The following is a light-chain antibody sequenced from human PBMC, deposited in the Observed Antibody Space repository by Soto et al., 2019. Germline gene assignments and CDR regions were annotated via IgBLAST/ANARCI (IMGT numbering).Light chain of an antibody. CDR1: SSNIGTSS. CDR3: AAWDDSLNGHV. CDR2: TTN. Sequence: QSVLTQPHSASGTPGQRLTISCSGSSSNIGTSSVHWFQQLPGTAPKLLISTTNQRPSGVPERFSGSKSGTSASLAISGLQSEDEADYYCAAWDDSLNGHVFGPGTKVTVL. V-gene: IGLV1-44*01. J-gene: IGLJ1*01.